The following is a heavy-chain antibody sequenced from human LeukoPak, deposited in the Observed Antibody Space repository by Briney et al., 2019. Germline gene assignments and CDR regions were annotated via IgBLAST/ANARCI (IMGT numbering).Heavy chain of an antibody. CDR2: IIPIFGTA. CDR3: ARVAAEVVGVPGAIGFGWLRRDYYYMDV. V-gene: IGHV1-69*06. CDR1: GYTFSDYY. D-gene: IGHD2-2*02. J-gene: IGHJ6*03. Sequence: ASVKVSCKASGYTFSDYYMHWVRQAPGQGLEWMGGIIPIFGTANYAQKFQGRVTITADKSTSTAYMELSSLRSEDTAVYYCARVAAEVVGVPGAIGFGWLRRDYYYMDVWGKGTTVTVSS.